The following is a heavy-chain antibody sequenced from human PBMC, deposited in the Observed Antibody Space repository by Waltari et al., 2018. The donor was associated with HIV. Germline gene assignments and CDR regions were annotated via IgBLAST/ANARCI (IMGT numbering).Heavy chain of an antibody. V-gene: IGHV3-74*01. D-gene: IGHD6-19*01. CDR2: IGSDASST. J-gene: IGHJ4*02. Sequence: EVQLVEFGGGLVQPGGSLRLSCAASGFTFSSYWMHWVRQAPGKGLVWVSRIGSDASSTSYADSVKVRFTISRDNAKNTLYLQMNSLRAEDTAVYYCARIYSSGWYEYFDYWGQGTLVTVSS. CDR3: ARIYSSGWYEYFDY. CDR1: GFTFSSYW.